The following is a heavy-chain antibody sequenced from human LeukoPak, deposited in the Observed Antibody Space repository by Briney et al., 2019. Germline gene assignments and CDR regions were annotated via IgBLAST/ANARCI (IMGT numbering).Heavy chain of an antibody. CDR1: D. Sequence: ASAKVSCKTSDLHWVRQAPGQGLEWMGWINPNSGDTNYAQKFQGKISMTADTSTSTAYMELRRLRSDDTAVYYCAKGFDAADYYWGQGGFDFWGQGTKVIVSS. D-gene: IGHD3-16*01. CDR2: INPNSGDT. V-gene: IGHV1-2*02. CDR3: AKGFDAADYYWGQGGFDF. J-gene: IGHJ3*01.